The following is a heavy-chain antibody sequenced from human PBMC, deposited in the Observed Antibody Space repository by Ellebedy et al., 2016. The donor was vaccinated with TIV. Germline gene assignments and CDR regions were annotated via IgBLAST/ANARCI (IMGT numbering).Heavy chain of an antibody. J-gene: IGHJ4*02. Sequence: GGSLRLXXAASGFTFSSYAMHWVRQAPGKGLEWVSSISSSSSYIYYADSVKGRFTISRDNAKNSLYLQMNSLRAEDTAVYYCAREPSGYSSSWYGDWGQGTLVTVSS. CDR2: ISSSSSYI. CDR3: AREPSGYSSSWYGD. CDR1: GFTFSSYA. D-gene: IGHD6-13*01. V-gene: IGHV3-21*01.